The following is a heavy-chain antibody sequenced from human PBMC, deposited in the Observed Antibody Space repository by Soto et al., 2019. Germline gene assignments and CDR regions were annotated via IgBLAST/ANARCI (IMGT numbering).Heavy chain of an antibody. CDR1: GFTFSSYS. J-gene: IGHJ6*04. V-gene: IGHV3-21*01. Sequence: EVQLVESGGGLVKPGGSLRLSCAASGFTFSSYSMNWVRQAPGKGLEWVSSISSSSSYIYYAGSVKGRFTISRDNAKKSLYLQMNSLRAEDTAVYYCARDHNYGFWSGYPKIMDVWGKGTTVTVSS. CDR2: ISSSSSYI. D-gene: IGHD3-3*01. CDR3: ARDHNYGFWSGYPKIMDV.